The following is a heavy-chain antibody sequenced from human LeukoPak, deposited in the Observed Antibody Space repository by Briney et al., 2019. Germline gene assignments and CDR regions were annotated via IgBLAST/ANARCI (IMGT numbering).Heavy chain of an antibody. V-gene: IGHV1-69*04. Sequence: SVKVSCKASGGTFSSYAISWVRQAPGQGLEWMGRIIPILGIANYAQKFQGRVTITADKSTSTAYMELSSLRSEDTAAYYCARLADKEWEHLDYWGQGTLVTVSS. CDR1: GGTFSSYA. CDR2: IIPILGIA. J-gene: IGHJ4*02. CDR3: ARLADKEWEHLDY. D-gene: IGHD1-26*01.